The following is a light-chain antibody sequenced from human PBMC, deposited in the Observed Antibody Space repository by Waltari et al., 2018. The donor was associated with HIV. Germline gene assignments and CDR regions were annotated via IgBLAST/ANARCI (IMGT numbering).Light chain of an antibody. V-gene: IGKV1-39*01. J-gene: IGKJ3*01. CDR3: QQSYSGLT. CDR2: AAS. CDR1: QTISTY. Sequence: DIQMTQSPSSLSASLGDRVIITCRSSQTISTYVNWYQQKPGRAPNLLIYAASTLHDGVATRFSGSGSGTEFNLTINSLQVEDFAVYYCQQSYSGLTFGPGTKVDVK.